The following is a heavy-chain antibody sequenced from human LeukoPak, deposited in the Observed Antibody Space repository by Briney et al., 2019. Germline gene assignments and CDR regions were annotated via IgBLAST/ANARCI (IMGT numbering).Heavy chain of an antibody. CDR1: GYSFTNHW. Sequence: GESLKMSCKDSGYSFTNHWIGWVRQMPGKGLEWMGIIYPGDSDTRYSPSFQGQVTISADKSISTAYLQWSRLKASDTAMYYCARTGRYSYGYEFDYWGQGTLVTVSS. CDR3: ARTGRYSYGYEFDY. D-gene: IGHD5-18*01. CDR2: IYPGDSDT. J-gene: IGHJ4*01. V-gene: IGHV5-51*01.